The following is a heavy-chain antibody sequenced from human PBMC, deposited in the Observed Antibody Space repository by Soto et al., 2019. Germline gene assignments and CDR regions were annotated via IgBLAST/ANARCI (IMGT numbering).Heavy chain of an antibody. V-gene: IGHV4-61*01. J-gene: IGHJ4*02. CDR1: GGSVSSGSYY. CDR2: IYYSGST. Sequence: TSETLSLTCTVSGGSVSSGSYYWSWIRQPPGKGLEWIGYIYYSGSTNYNPSLKSRVTISVDTSKNQFSLKLSSVTAADTAVYYCARAEWDSSGWTLDYWGQGTLVTVSS. CDR3: ARAEWDSSGWTLDY. D-gene: IGHD6-19*01.